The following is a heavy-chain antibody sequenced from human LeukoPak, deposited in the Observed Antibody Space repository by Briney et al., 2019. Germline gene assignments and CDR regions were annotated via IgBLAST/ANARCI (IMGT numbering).Heavy chain of an antibody. Sequence: ASVKVSCKASGYTFTSYYIYWVRQAPGQGLEWMGIINPSGGSTNYAQKFQGRVTMTRDTSTGTVYMELSSLRSDDTAVYYCAKGPLRGTAAAIDYWGQGTLVTVSS. D-gene: IGHD2-2*01. CDR3: AKGPLRGTAAAIDY. J-gene: IGHJ4*02. CDR2: INPSGGST. V-gene: IGHV1-46*01. CDR1: GYTFTSYY.